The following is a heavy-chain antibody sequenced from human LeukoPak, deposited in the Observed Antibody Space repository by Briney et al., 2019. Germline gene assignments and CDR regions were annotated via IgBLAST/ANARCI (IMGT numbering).Heavy chain of an antibody. CDR3: ARGVLLYYFDY. J-gene: IGHJ4*02. CDR2: IYYSGRT. Sequence: PSETLSLTCTVSGGSFSSIIYYWGWIRQPPGKGLEWIGSIYYSGRTYYNPPLKSRVTISVDTSKNQFSLKLSSVTAADTAVYYCARGVLLYYFDYWGQGTLVTVSS. D-gene: IGHD3-3*01. CDR1: GGSFSSIIYY. V-gene: IGHV4-39*01.